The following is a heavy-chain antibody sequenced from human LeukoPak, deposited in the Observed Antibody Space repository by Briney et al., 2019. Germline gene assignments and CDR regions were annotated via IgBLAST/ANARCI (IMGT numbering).Heavy chain of an antibody. V-gene: IGHV4-59*01. CDR2: IYYSGST. D-gene: IGHD5-18*01. CDR3: ARAGRGYNYGFVPSELGYYYYYMDV. CDR1: GGSISRYY. Sequence: SETLSLTCSVSGGSISRYYWTWIRQPPGKGLEWIGYIYYSGSTNYNPSLKSRVTISVDTSKNQFSLKLSSVTAADTAVYYCARAGRGYNYGFVPSELGYYYYYMDVWGKGTTVTVSS. J-gene: IGHJ6*03.